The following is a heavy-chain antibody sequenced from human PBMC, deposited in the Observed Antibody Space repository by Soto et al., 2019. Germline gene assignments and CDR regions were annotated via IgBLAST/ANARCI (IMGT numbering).Heavy chain of an antibody. Sequence: GGSLRLSCAASGFTFSAYAMTWVRQAPGKGLEWVSVISGSAGATYYADSVKGRFTISRDNSKNTLYLQMNSLRAEDTAAYYCARQDYSTTWYLNYWGQGTLVTVSS. D-gene: IGHD6-13*01. V-gene: IGHV3-23*01. CDR2: ISGSAGAT. CDR3: ARQDYSTTWYLNY. J-gene: IGHJ4*02. CDR1: GFTFSAYA.